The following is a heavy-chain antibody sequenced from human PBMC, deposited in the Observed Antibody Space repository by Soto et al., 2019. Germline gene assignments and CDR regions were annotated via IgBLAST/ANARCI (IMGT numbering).Heavy chain of an antibody. CDR3: ARDRAAASTSWFDP. CDR2: IIGSGGST. CDR1: GFTFSNHA. J-gene: IGHJ5*02. D-gene: IGHD6-13*01. Sequence: GGSLRLSCAASGFTFSNHAMSWVRQAHGKGLEWVSAIIGSGGSTYYADSVKGRFTISRDNSKSTLYLQMNSLRADDTAVYYCARDRAAASTSWFDPWGQGTLVTVSS. V-gene: IGHV3-23*01.